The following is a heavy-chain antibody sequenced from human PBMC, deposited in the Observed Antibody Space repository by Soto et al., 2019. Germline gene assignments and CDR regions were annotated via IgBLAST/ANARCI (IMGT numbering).Heavy chain of an antibody. V-gene: IGHV1-69*02. J-gene: IGHJ6*02. CDR3: ARSYYGSVNYYGMDV. CDR1: GGTFSSYT. CDR2: INAGNGNT. D-gene: IGHD3-10*01. Sequence: GASLKVSCKASGGTFSSYTISWVRQAPGQGLEWMGWINAGNGNTKYSQKFQGRVTITADKSTSTAYMELSSLRSEDTAVYYCARSYYGSVNYYGMDVWGQGTTVTVSS.